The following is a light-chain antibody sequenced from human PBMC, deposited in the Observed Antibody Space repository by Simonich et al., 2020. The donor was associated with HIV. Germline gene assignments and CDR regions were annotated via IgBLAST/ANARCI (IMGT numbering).Light chain of an antibody. Sequence: NFMLTQPHSVSESPGKTITISCTRSSGRLASYYVQWYQQRPGSSPTTVIYDDKQIPSGVPDRISGSIDSSSNSASLTISGLKTEDEADYYCQSYNTNNQGVFGGGTKLTVL. CDR3: QSYNTNNQGV. J-gene: IGLJ2*01. CDR1: SGRLASYY. V-gene: IGLV6-57*01. CDR2: DDK.